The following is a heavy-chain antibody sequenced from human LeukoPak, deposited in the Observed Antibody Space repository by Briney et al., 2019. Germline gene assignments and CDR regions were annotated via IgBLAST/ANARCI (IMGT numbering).Heavy chain of an antibody. J-gene: IGHJ5*02. CDR1: GFTVSSNY. Sequence: PGGSLRLSCAASGFTVSSNYMSWVRHAPGEWLEWVSVIYSGGSTYYAASVNGRFSICRDNSNNTLYLQMNSLRAEDTAVYYCAREAVYCSSTSCFYWFDPWGQGTLVTVSS. CDR2: IYSGGST. CDR3: AREAVYCSSTSCFYWFDP. D-gene: IGHD2-2*01. V-gene: IGHV3-53*01.